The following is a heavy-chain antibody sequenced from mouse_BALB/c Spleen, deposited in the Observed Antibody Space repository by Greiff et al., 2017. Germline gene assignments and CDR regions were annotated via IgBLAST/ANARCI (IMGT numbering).Heavy chain of an antibody. V-gene: IGHV1-42*01. CDR1: GYSFTGYY. J-gene: IGHJ4*01. D-gene: IGHD2-3*01. Sequence: EVQLQQSGPELVKPGASVKISCKASGYSFTGYYMHWVKQSPENSLEWIGEINPRTGGTSYNKKFKGKATLTVDNSSSTAYMQLKSLTSEESAVYYCTRWLLRVYYYAMAYWGQGTSVTVSS. CDR3: TRWLLRVYYYAMAY. CDR2: INPRTGGT.